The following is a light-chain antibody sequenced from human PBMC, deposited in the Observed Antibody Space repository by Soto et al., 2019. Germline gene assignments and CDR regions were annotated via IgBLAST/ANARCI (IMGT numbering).Light chain of an antibody. CDR3: QHFGSSLRT. Sequence: EIVLTQSPGTLSLSPGVSATLSCRASQSISGYLGWYQQKPGQAPRLLIYADSNRATGIPDRFSGSGSGTDFTLTINSLEPEDFAVYYCQHFGSSLRTFGQGTKV. CDR2: ADS. CDR1: QSISGY. J-gene: IGKJ1*01. V-gene: IGKV3-20*01.